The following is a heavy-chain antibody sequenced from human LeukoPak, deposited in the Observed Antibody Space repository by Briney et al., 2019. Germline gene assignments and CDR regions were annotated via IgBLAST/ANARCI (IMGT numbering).Heavy chain of an antibody. Sequence: YPGASLRLSCAASGFTFSNYAMSWVRRAPGRWREWLSVISSIGGSTYYADSVKGRFTISRDKPKNTLYLKMNSLRAEDTAVYYCAKDPYVSSSIAAAGDAFDIWGKGTMVTVSS. CDR2: ISSIGGST. V-gene: IGHV3-23*01. CDR1: GFTFSNYA. CDR3: AKDPYVSSSIAAAGDAFDI. D-gene: IGHD6-13*01. J-gene: IGHJ3*02.